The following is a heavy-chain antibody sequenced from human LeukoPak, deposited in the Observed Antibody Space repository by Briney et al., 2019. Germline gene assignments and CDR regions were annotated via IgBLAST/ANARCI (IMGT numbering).Heavy chain of an antibody. CDR1: GDSFSSDA. Sequence: ASVKVSCKASGDSFSSDAISWVRQVPGQGYEWVGRIIPILGVTHYALKFRGRVTITADKSTSAADMEVRSLTCDDTAVYYCATQNSGWHIYYFDHWGQGTLVTVSS. CDR3: ATQNSGWHIYYFDH. CDR2: IIPILGVT. J-gene: IGHJ4*02. V-gene: IGHV1-69*04. D-gene: IGHD6-25*01.